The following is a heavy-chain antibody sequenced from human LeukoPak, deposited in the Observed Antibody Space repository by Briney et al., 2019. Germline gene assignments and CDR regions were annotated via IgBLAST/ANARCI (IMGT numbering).Heavy chain of an antibody. V-gene: IGHV3-23*01. Sequence: GGSLRLSCAASGLVFANYAMSWVRLSPGRGLEWIAAITRSGDAAHYADSVKGRFTISRDNSKNTVYLQMAGLTVDDPGVYYCHGGYAYALENVDYWGQGTLVTVSS. D-gene: IGHD3-16*01. CDR2: ITRSGDAA. CDR1: GLVFANYA. J-gene: IGHJ4*02. CDR3: HGGYAYALENVDY.